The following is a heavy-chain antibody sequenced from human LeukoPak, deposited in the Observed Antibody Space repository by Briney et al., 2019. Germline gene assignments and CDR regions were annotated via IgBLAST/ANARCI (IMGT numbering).Heavy chain of an antibody. V-gene: IGHV3-23*01. D-gene: IGHD5-18*01. CDR3: AGGGYSYGAQEDPSLYYYYYMDV. CDR2: ISGSDGST. CDR1: GFTFSSYS. Sequence: GGSLRLSCAASGFTFSSYSMNWVRQAPGKGLEWVSAISGSDGSTYYADSVKGRFTISRDNSKNTLYLQMNSLRAEDTAVCYCAGGGYSYGAQEDPSLYYYYYMDVWGKGTTVTVSS. J-gene: IGHJ6*03.